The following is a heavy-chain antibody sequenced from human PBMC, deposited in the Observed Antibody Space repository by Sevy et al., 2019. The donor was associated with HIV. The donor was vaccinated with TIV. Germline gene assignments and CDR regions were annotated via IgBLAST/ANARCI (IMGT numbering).Heavy chain of an antibody. V-gene: IGHV3-21*01. D-gene: IGHD2-2*01. CDR1: GFTFSSYA. CDR2: ISSKNDYI. CDR3: AREGDCIGIDCYDDWRLPSYYYYPMDV. Sequence: GGSLRLSCAASGFTFSSYAMSWVRQAPGKGLEWVSSISSKNDYIFYADSVKGRFTISKDNAKNSLYLQMNSLGVEDTAVYYCAREGDCIGIDCYDDWRLPSYYYYPMDVWGQGTTVTVSS. J-gene: IGHJ6*02.